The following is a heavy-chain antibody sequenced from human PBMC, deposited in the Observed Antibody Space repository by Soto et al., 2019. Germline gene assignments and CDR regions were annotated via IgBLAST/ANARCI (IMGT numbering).Heavy chain of an antibody. CDR2: ISSSSSYI. Sequence: PGGSLRLSCAASGFTFSSYSMNWVRQAPGKGLEWVSSISSSSSYIYYADSVEGRFTISRDNAKNSLYLQMNSLRAEYTAVYYCARDQVVVATTSYYYYGMDVWGQGTTVTVSS. D-gene: IGHD2-15*01. CDR3: ARDQVVVATTSYYYYGMDV. V-gene: IGHV3-21*01. CDR1: GFTFSSYS. J-gene: IGHJ6*02.